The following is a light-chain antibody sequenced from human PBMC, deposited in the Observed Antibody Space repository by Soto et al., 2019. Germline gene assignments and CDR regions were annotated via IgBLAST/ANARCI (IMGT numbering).Light chain of an antibody. V-gene: IGLV2-14*01. J-gene: IGLJ1*01. CDR1: SSDVGGYNY. CDR2: EVS. CDR3: SSHTSYSTRV. Sequence: ALTQPASVSGSPGQSIAISCTGTSSDVGGYNYVSWYQQHPGKAPKLMIHEVSNRPSGISDRFSGSKSGNTASLTISGLQADDEADYYCSSHTSYSTRVFGTGTKVTVL.